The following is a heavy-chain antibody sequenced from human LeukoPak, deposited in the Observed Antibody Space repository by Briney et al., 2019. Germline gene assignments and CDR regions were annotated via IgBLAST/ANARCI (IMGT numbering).Heavy chain of an antibody. V-gene: IGHV3-64D*09. J-gene: IGHJ3*02. D-gene: IGHD2-2*01. CDR1: GFTFRSYA. CDR3: VKGGECSSSASDI. CDR2: ISSNGYNT. Sequence: PGGSLRLSCSASGFTFRSYAMHWGRQAPRKGMELVSVISSNGYNTYYADSVKGRFTISRDNSKNTLYLQMISLRVEHTAVYCCVKGGECSSSASDIWGQGTMVTVSS.